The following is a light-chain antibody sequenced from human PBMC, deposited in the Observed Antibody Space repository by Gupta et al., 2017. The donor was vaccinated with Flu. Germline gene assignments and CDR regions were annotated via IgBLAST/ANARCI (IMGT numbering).Light chain of an antibody. V-gene: IGKV1-12*01. CDR1: QDISRW. Sequence: DIQMTQSPYSVSASVGDRVTITCRASQDISRWLAWYQQKPGQAPKLLISAASNLQTGVPSRFSGSGSGTDFXLTITNXQADDVASYYCQEAGGFHRSWTFGXGTTV. CDR3: QEAGGFHRSWT. CDR2: AAS. J-gene: IGKJ1*01.